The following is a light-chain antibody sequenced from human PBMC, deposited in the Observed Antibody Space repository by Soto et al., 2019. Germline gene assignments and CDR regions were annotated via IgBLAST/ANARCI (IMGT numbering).Light chain of an antibody. J-gene: IGLJ2*01. CDR3: AASDDSLNGVV. Sequence: QSVLTQPPSASGTPGQRVTISCSGSSSNIASNTVNWYQQLPGTAPKLLIYSNNQRPSGVPDRFSGSKSGTSASLAISGLQSEDEADYYCAASDDSLNGVVFGGGTKVTVL. V-gene: IGLV1-44*01. CDR1: SSNIASNT. CDR2: SNN.